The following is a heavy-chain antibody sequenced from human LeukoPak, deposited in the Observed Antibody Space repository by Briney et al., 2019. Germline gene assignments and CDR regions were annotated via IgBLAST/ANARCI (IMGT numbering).Heavy chain of an antibody. V-gene: IGHV4-59*01. CDR1: GGSIGTNY. CDR2: VYYSGST. J-gene: IGHJ6*03. CDR3: ARDGYCSGSYCYGYYYYMDV. Sequence: SETLSLTCTVSGGSIGTNYWSWIRQPPGKGLEWVGYVYYSGSTNYHPSLKSRVTISVDTSKNQFSLTLSSVTAADTAVYYCARDGYCSGSYCYGYYYYMDVWGTGTTVSVSS. D-gene: IGHD2-15*01.